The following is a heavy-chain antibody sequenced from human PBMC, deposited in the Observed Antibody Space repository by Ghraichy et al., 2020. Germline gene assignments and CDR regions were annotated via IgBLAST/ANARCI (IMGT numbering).Heavy chain of an antibody. CDR3: AREYSSSMYYYYYMDV. Sequence: GGSLRLSCAASGFTVRSYEMNWVRQAPGKGLEWVSYISSSGTINYADSVKGRFTISRDNAKNSLYLQMNSLRAEDTAVYYCAREYSSSMYYYYYMDVWGKGTTVTVSS. CDR2: ISSSGTI. J-gene: IGHJ6*03. V-gene: IGHV3-48*03. D-gene: IGHD6-6*01. CDR1: GFTVRSYE.